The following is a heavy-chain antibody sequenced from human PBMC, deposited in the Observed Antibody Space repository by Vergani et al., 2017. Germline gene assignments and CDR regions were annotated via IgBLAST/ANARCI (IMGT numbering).Heavy chain of an antibody. J-gene: IGHJ5*02. D-gene: IGHD3-22*01. Sequence: QVQLVQSGAEVKKPGSSVKVSCKASGGTFSSYAISWVRQAPGQGLEWMGRIIPIFGTANYAQKFQGRVTITAYESTSTAYMELSSLRSEDTAVYYCARDDGFYYYDSSGRTFDPWGQGTLVTVSS. V-gene: IGHV1-69*13. CDR3: ARDDGFYYYDSSGRTFDP. CDR2: IIPIFGTA. CDR1: GGTFSSYA.